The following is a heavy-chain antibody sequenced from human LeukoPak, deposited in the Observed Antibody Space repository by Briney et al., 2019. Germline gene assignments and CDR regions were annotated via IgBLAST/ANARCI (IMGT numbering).Heavy chain of an antibody. CDR3: AKHRYPEYYDYMDV. D-gene: IGHD3-16*02. J-gene: IGHJ6*03. V-gene: IGHV3-23*01. Sequence: GGTLRLSCAGSGFTFSSYAMSWVRQAPGKGLEWVSAVSGSGRSTYYADSVKGRFTISRDNSKNTLYLQMNSLRAEDTAVYYCAKHRYPEYYDYMDVWGKGTTVTVSS. CDR2: VSGSGRST. CDR1: GFTFSSYA.